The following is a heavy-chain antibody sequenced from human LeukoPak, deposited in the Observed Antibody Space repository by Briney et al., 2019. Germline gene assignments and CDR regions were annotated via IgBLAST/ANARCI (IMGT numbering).Heavy chain of an antibody. CDR1: GGSIRNYY. Sequence: SETLSLTCIVSGGSIRNYYWNWIRQSPGKGLEWIGFIHYSGSTYYRPTLKSRVTMSVDTSKNQFSLKLTSVTAADTAVYYCARGGDSSGYLNHYYYGMDVWGQGTTVTVSS. CDR2: IHYSGST. D-gene: IGHD5-18*01. CDR3: ARGGDSSGYLNHYYYGMDV. J-gene: IGHJ6*02. V-gene: IGHV4-59*01.